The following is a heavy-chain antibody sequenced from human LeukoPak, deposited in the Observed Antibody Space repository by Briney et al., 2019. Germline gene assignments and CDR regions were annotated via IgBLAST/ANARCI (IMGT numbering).Heavy chain of an antibody. J-gene: IGHJ5*02. CDR2: IYTSGST. CDR3: ARGLYGGKTANWFDP. Sequence: PSETLSLTCTVSGGSISSYYWSWIRQPAGKGLEWIGRIYTSGSTNYNPSLKSRVTMSVDTSKNQFSVKLSSVTAADTAVYYCARGLYGGKTANWFDPWGQGTLVTVSS. CDR1: GGSISSYY. D-gene: IGHD4-23*01. V-gene: IGHV4-4*07.